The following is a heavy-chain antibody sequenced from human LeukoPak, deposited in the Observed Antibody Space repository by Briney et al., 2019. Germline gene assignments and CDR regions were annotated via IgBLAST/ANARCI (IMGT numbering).Heavy chain of an antibody. CDR3: ARVYLTNYDSSGHPYFDY. J-gene: IGHJ4*02. Sequence: SETLSLTCTVSGGSISSYYWSWLRQHPGKGLEWIGYIYYSGSTYYNPSLKSRVTISVDTSKNQFSLKLSSVTAADTAVYYCARVYLTNYDSSGHPYFDYWGQGTLVTVSS. D-gene: IGHD3-22*01. V-gene: IGHV4-59*06. CDR1: GGSISSYY. CDR2: IYYSGST.